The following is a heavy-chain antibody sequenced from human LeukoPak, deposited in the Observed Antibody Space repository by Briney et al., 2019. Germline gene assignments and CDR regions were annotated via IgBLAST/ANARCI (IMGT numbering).Heavy chain of an antibody. CDR2: ISWAGGST. CDR1: GFTFDDYT. Sequence: GGSLRLSCAASGFTFDDYTMHWVRQAPGKGLEWVSLISWAGGSTYYADSVKGRFTISRDNSKNSLYLQMNSLRTEDTALYYCAKGNGGYDYGPPGVWGKGTTVTVSS. V-gene: IGHV3-43*01. J-gene: IGHJ6*04. CDR3: AKGNGGYDYGPPGV. D-gene: IGHD5-12*01.